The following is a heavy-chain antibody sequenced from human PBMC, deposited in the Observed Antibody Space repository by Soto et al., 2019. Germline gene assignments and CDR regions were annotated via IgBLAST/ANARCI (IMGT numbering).Heavy chain of an antibody. V-gene: IGHV1-18*01. Sequence: QVQLVQSGAEVKKPGASVKVSCKASGYTFTSYGISWVRQAPGQGLEWMGWISAYNGNTKYAQKLQGRVTMTTDKPKSTGYMELRSLRSDDTAVYYCAREPNYFDYWGQGTLVTVSS. CDR2: ISAYNGNT. CDR3: AREPNYFDY. CDR1: GYTFTSYG. J-gene: IGHJ4*02.